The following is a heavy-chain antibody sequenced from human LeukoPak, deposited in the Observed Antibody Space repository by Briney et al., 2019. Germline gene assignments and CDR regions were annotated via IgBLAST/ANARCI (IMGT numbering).Heavy chain of an antibody. CDR2: ISAYNGNT. CDR3: ARDTAIRYYYDSSGYYLFDY. J-gene: IGHJ4*02. D-gene: IGHD3-22*01. V-gene: IGHV1-18*01. Sequence: ASVKVSCKASGYTFTSYDISWVRQAPGQGLEWMGWISAYNGNTNYAQKLQGRVTMTTDTSTSTAYMELRSLRSDDTAVYYCARDTAIRYYYDSSGYYLFDYWGQGTLVTVSS. CDR1: GYTFTSYD.